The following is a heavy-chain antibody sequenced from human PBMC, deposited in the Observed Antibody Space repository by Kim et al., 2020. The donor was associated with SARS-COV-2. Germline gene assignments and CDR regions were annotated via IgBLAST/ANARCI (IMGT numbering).Heavy chain of an antibody. Sequence: GGSLRLSCAASGFTVSSNYMSWVRQAPGKGLEWVSVIYSGGSTYYAYSVMGRFTISRDNYKNTLYLQMNSLRAADTSVYYCAGAYSGDWWGYFHHWGQGTLVTVSS. J-gene: IGHJ1*01. CDR1: GFTVSSNY. CDR2: IYSGGST. D-gene: IGHD6-19*01. V-gene: IGHV3-53*01. CDR3: AGAYSGDWWGYFHH.